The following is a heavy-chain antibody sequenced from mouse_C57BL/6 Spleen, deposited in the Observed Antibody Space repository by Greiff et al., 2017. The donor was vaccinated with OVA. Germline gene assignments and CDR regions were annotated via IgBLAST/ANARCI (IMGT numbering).Heavy chain of an antibody. D-gene: IGHD1-1*01. CDR3: ARSVIYYYGSSSFDY. V-gene: IGHV1-64*01. J-gene: IGHJ2*01. CDR1: GYTFTSYW. CDR2: IHPNSGST. Sequence: VQLQQPGAELVKPGASVKLSCKASGYTFTSYWMHWVKQRPGQGLEWIGMIHPNSGSTNYNEKFKSKATLTVDKSSSTAYMQLSSLTSEDSAVYYCARSVIYYYGSSSFDYWGQGTTLTVSS.